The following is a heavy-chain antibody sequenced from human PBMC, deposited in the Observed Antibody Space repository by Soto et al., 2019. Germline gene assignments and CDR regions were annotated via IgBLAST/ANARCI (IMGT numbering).Heavy chain of an antibody. CDR1: GFSLSTSGVG. CDR2: IYWDDGK. V-gene: IGHV2-5*02. CDR3: AHEDRVLEWHPHLWCDL. J-gene: IGHJ5*02. D-gene: IGHD3-3*01. Sequence: QSTLKESGPTLVKPTQTLTVTCTFSGFSLSTSGVGVGWIRQPPGKALEWLELIYWDDGKRYSTCLKSRLTTTEDTSQNKVVLKLTNMDHGDTATYYCAHEDRVLEWHPHLWCDLWGQGTMVTVSS.